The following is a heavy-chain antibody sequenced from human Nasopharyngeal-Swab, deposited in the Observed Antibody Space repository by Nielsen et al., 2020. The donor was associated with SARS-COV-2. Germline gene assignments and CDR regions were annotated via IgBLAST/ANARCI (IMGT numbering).Heavy chain of an antibody. CDR1: GFTFSSYS. V-gene: IGHV3-48*01. D-gene: IGHD3-22*01. CDR2: ISSSSSTI. Sequence: GGSLRLSCAASGFTFSSYSMNWVRQAPGKGLEWVSYISSSSSTIYYADSVKGRFTISRDNSKNMLYLHMNSLRAEDTAVYYCAKDSKYYDDSSGSSFHYWGPGTLVTVSS. J-gene: IGHJ4*02. CDR3: AKDSKYYDDSSGSSFHY.